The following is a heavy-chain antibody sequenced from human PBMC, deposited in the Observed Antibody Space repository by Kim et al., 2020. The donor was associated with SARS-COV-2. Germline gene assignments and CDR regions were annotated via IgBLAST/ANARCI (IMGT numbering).Heavy chain of an antibody. V-gene: IGHV3-23*01. Sequence: GGSLRLSCEASGFTFSSYAMSWVRQAPGKGLEWVSAISGSGGSTYYADSVKGRFTISRDNSKNTLYLQMNSLRAEDTAVYYCAKGPYSSSWYGDVWGQGTTVTVSS. J-gene: IGHJ6*02. CDR1: GFTFSSYA. CDR3: AKGPYSSSWYGDV. CDR2: ISGSGGST. D-gene: IGHD6-13*01.